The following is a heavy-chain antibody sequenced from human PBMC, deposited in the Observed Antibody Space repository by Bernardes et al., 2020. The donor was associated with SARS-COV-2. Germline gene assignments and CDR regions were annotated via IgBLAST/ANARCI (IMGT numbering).Heavy chain of an antibody. Sequence: WETLSLTCTVSGDSMSSRRYYWGWIRQPPGKGLEWIGSISYSGSTNYNPSLKSRVTISVNTSKQQFSLQLSSVTAADTAVYFCGRQIDSWHIVVVVSGPRVEPFYFEAWGQGALVTVSS. CDR1: GDSMSSRRYY. D-gene: IGHD2-21*01. CDR2: ISYSGST. CDR3: GRQIDSWHIVVVVSGPRVEPFYFEA. J-gene: IGHJ4*02. V-gene: IGHV4-39*01.